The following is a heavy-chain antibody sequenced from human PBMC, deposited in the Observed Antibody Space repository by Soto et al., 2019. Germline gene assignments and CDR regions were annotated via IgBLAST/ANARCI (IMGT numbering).Heavy chain of an antibody. CDR1: GGTFSSYA. V-gene: IGHV1-69*12. D-gene: IGHD3-9*01. J-gene: IGHJ4*02. CDR2: IIPIFGTA. Sequence: QVQLVQSGAEGKKPGSSVKVSCKASGGTFSSYAISGVGQAPGQGLGWMGGIIPIFGTANYAQKFQGRVTITADESTSTAYMELSSLRSEDTAVYYCARGAGYYDILTGTVFDYWGQGTLVTVSS. CDR3: ARGAGYYDILTGTVFDY.